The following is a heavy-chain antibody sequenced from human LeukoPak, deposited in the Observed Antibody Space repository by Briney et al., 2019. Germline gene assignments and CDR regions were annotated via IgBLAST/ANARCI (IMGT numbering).Heavy chain of an antibody. Sequence: GGSLRLSCAASGFTFSSYAMHWVRQAPGKGLEWVAVISYDGSNKYYADSVKGRFTISRDNSKNTLYLQMNSLRAEDTAVYYCATDTARTFYWGQGTLVTVSS. CDR1: GFTFSSYA. CDR3: ATDTARTFY. D-gene: IGHD5-18*01. CDR2: ISYDGSNK. J-gene: IGHJ4*02. V-gene: IGHV3-30-3*01.